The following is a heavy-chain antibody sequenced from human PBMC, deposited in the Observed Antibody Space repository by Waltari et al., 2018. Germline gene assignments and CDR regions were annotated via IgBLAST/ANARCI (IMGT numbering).Heavy chain of an antibody. D-gene: IGHD5-18*01. V-gene: IGHV3-66*02. Sequence: EVQLVESGGGLVHPGGSLRLSCAASEFPVSKNHWSWVRQAPGRGLEWVSLIYDAGSTYYPDSVRGRFTISRDNSKNTVHLQMNSLRVEDTAIYYCARARDEETAMVYFDHWGQGTLVSVSS. CDR3: ARARDEETAMVYFDH. CDR1: EFPVSKNH. J-gene: IGHJ4*02. CDR2: IYDAGST.